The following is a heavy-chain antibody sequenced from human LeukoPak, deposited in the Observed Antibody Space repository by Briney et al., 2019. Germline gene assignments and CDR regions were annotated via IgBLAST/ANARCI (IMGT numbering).Heavy chain of an antibody. CDR2: ISAYNGNT. J-gene: IGHJ5*02. Sequence: GASVKVSCTASGYTFTSYGISWVRQAPGQGLEWMGWISAYNGNTNYAQKLQGRVTMTTDTSTSTAYMELRSLRSDDTAVYYCARVYSSSWPHHNWFDPWGQGTLVTVSS. CDR1: GYTFTSYG. CDR3: ARVYSSSWPHHNWFDP. D-gene: IGHD6-13*01. V-gene: IGHV1-18*01.